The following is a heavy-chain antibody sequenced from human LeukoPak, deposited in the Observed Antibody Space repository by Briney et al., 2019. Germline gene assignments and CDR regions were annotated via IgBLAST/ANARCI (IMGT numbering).Heavy chain of an antibody. CDR2: ISWVGDTS. CDR1: GFTFDDYA. V-gene: IGHV3-43D*03. Sequence: GGSLRLSCAASGFTFDDYAMHWIRQAPGKGLQWISSISWVGDTSSYADSVKGRFTVSRDNTKGSLYLQMHSLRSEDTALYYCAKDRQYGDYGGGDFFDSWGQGTLVTVSS. CDR3: AKDRQYGDYGGGDFFDS. J-gene: IGHJ4*02. D-gene: IGHD4-17*01.